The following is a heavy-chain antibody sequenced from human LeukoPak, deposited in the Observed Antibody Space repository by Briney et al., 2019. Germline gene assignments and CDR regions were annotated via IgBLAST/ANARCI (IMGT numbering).Heavy chain of an antibody. CDR3: ARDRAWNYFDY. Sequence: GGSLRLSCAPSGFTFSRHGMHWVRQAPGKGLEWVAIISNDGSRKYYAHSVEGRFTISRDNSKNTLYLQMDSLGAEDTAVYYCARDRAWNYFDYWGQGTLVTVSS. V-gene: IGHV3-30*03. CDR1: GFTFSRHG. J-gene: IGHJ4*02. CDR2: ISNDGSRK. D-gene: IGHD3-3*01.